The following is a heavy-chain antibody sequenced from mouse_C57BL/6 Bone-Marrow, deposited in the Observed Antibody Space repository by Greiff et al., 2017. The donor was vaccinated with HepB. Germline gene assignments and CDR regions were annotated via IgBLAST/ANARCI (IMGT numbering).Heavy chain of an antibody. Sequence: EVKLQEPVAELVRPGASVKLSCTASGFNFNNTYMHWVKQRPEQGLEWIGRIDPANGNTKYAPKFQGKATITADTSSNTAYLQLSSLTSEDTAIYYCARGDGAWFAYWGQGTLVTVSA. CDR2: IDPANGNT. J-gene: IGHJ3*01. CDR3: ARGDGAWFAY. D-gene: IGHD3-3*01. CDR1: GFNFNNTY. V-gene: IGHV14-3*01.